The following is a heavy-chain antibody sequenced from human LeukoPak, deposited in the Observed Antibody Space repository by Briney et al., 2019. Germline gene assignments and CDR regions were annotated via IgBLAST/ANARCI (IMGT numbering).Heavy chain of an antibody. J-gene: IGHJ4*02. CDR3: ARMSVYPYSDY. V-gene: IGHV4-31*03. D-gene: IGHD5/OR15-5a*01. CDR2: IYYSGST. Sequence: PSQTLSLTCTVSGGSISSGGYYWSWIRQHPGKGLEWIGSIYYSGSTYYNPSLKSRVTISVDTSKNQFSLKLSSVTAADTAVCYCARMSVYPYSDYWGQGTLVTVSS. CDR1: GGSISSGGYY.